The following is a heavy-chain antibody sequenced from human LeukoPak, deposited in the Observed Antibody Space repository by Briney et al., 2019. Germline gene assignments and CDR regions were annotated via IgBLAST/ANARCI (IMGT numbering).Heavy chain of an antibody. V-gene: IGHV7-4-1*01. CDR1: GYTLTRYA. J-gene: IGHJ3*02. D-gene: IGHD3-16*01. CDR2: INTNAGNP. CDR3: TRDTFTDESSTFDI. Sequence: ASVKVSCKASGYTLTRYAINWLRQAPGQGLEWMGWINTNAGNPTYAQGFTGRFVFSLDTSVSTAYLQIFSLNVEDTAVYYCTRDTFTDESSTFDIWGQGTMVTVSS.